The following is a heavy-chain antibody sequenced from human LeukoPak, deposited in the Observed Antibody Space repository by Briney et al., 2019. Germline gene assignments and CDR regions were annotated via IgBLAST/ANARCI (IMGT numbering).Heavy chain of an antibody. CDR1: GFTFSSYG. V-gene: IGHV3-30*18. D-gene: IGHD6-19*01. CDR2: ISYDGSNK. CDR3: AKKKAAPGGYSSGWYYDY. Sequence: GGSLRLSCAASGFTFSSYGMHWVRQAPGKGLEWVAVISYDGSNKYYADSVKGRFTISRDNSKNTLYLQMNSLRAEDTAVYYCAKKKAAPGGYSSGWYYDYWGQGTLVTVSS. J-gene: IGHJ4*02.